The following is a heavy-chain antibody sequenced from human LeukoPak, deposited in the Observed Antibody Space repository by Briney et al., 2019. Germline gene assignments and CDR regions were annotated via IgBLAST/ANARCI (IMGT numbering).Heavy chain of an antibody. CDR1: GAFIDSYY. Sequence: SETLSHTCTVSGAFIDSYYWSWIRQPPGKGLEWIGYIYYSGTTNYNPSLKRRVTISVDTSKNQFSLKLRSVTAADTAVYYCARVTGYMIEDYFDYWGQGILVTLSS. CDR3: ARVTGYMIEDYFDY. CDR2: IYYSGTT. D-gene: IGHD3-9*01. V-gene: IGHV4-59*01. J-gene: IGHJ4*02.